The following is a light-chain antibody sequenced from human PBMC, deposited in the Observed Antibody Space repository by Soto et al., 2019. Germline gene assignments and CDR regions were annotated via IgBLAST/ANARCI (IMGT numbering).Light chain of an antibody. Sequence: PGERATLSCRASQSIRSERLAXYQXKXGXXXRXXXFDASNRASGMPERFSGSGSGTDFTLTIARLEPEDFAVYVCQQYGGSSRTFGPGNKVDIK. CDR1: QSIRSER. CDR2: DAS. J-gene: IGKJ1*01. CDR3: QQYGGSSRT. V-gene: IGKV3-20*01.